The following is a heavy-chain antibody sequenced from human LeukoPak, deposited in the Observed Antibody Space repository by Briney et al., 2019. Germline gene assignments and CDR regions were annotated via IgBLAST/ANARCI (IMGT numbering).Heavy chain of an antibody. CDR2: SGDSDGST. D-gene: IGHD2-15*01. J-gene: IGHJ4*02. Sequence: GGSLRLSCAASGFTFSGSGMSWVRQAPGKGLEWISSSGDSDGSTYYADSLKGRFTISRENSKNTLYLQMNNLRAEDTAVYYCAKGGCRGTCNPLAYWGQGALVTVSP. V-gene: IGHV3-23*01. CDR1: GFTFSGSG. CDR3: AKGGCRGTCNPLAY.